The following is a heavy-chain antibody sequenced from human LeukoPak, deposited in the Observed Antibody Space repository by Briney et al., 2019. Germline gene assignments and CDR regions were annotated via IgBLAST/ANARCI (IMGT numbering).Heavy chain of an antibody. CDR1: GGSISSSSYY. CDR2: IYYSGST. CDR3: ARGTRHFDY. J-gene: IGHJ4*02. Sequence: RTSETLSLTCTVSGGSISSSSYYWGWIRQPPGKGLEWIGSIYYSGSTYYNPSLKSRVTISVDTSKNQFSLKLSSVTAADTAVYYCARGTRHFDYWGQGTLVTVSS. D-gene: IGHD1-14*01. V-gene: IGHV4-39*01.